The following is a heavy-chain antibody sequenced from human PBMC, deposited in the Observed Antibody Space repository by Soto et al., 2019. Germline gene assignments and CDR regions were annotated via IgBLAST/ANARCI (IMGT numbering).Heavy chain of an antibody. CDR1: GFTFSRYS. D-gene: IGHD2-21*02. CDR3: AREETAWPLAYGLDV. CDR2: IGTRSDI. J-gene: IGHJ6*02. Sequence: RPGGSLRLSCAASGFTFSRYSMNWVRQAPGKGLEWVSSIGTRSDIYYAESVKGRFTISRDNAKNSLSLEMDSLRVEDTGVYYCAREETAWPLAYGLDVWGQGTTVTVSS. V-gene: IGHV3-21*01.